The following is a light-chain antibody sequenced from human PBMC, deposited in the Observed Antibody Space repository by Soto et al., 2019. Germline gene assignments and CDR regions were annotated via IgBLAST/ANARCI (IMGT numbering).Light chain of an antibody. CDR2: GVS. CDR1: QSINHKY. J-gene: IGKJ1*01. V-gene: IGKV3-20*01. Sequence: EIVLTQSPGTLSLSPGERATLSCRASQSINHKYLAWFQQEPGQTPRLLIHGVSIRATGIPDRFSASGSGTDFSLTISRLEPEDFAVYYCHLYIGSPWTFGQGTKVEIK. CDR3: HLYIGSPWT.